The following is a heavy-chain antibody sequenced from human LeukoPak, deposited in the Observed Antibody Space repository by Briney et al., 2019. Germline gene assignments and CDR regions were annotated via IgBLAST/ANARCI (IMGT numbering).Heavy chain of an antibody. CDR3: AKDRMSPGIPDY. CDR1: GFTFSSYA. CDR2: ISGSGGST. D-gene: IGHD2-21*01. J-gene: IGHJ4*02. V-gene: IGHV3-23*01. Sequence: WGSLRLYCAASGFTFSSYAMSWVRQAPGKGLEWVSAISGSGGSTYYADSVKGRFTISRDNSKNTLYLQMNSLRAEDTAVYYCAKDRMSPGIPDYWGQGTLVTVSS.